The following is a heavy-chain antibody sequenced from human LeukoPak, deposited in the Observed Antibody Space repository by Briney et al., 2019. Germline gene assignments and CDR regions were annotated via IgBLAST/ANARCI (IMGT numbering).Heavy chain of an antibody. D-gene: IGHD1-20*01. Sequence: GGSLRLSCAASGFTFSDYYVSWIRQAPGKGLEWVSYISSSGSTIYYADSVKGRFTISRDNAKNSLYLQMNSLRAEDTAVYFCARRRYNWNAIDYWGQGTLVTVSS. J-gene: IGHJ4*02. CDR2: ISSSGSTI. V-gene: IGHV3-11*01. CDR1: GFTFSDYY. CDR3: ARRRYNWNAIDY.